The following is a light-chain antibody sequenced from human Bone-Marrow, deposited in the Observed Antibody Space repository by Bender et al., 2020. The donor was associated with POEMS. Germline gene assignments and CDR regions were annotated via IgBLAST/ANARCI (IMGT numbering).Light chain of an antibody. CDR1: SSDVGGFNY. CDR3: SSSTSSSTYV. V-gene: IGLV2-14*03. Sequence: QSALTQPASVSGSPGQSITISCIGTSSDVGGFNYVSWYQQHPGKAPKVMIYDVSNRPSGVSNRFSASKSGNTASLTISGLQAEDEADYYCSSSTSSSTYVFGTGTKVTVL. CDR2: DVS. J-gene: IGLJ1*01.